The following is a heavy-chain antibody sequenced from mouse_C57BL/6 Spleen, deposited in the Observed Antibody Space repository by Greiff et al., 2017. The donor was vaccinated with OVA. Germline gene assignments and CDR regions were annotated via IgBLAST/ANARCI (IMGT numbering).Heavy chain of an antibody. Sequence: EVKLMESGGGLVKPGGSLKLSCAASGFTFSDYGMHWVRQAPEKGLEWVAYISSGSSTIYYADTVTGRFTISRDNAKNTLFLQMTSLRSEDTAMYYCARRYSLYAMDYWGQGTSVTVSS. CDR3: ARRYSLYAMDY. V-gene: IGHV5-17*01. CDR1: GFTFSDYG. J-gene: IGHJ4*01. D-gene: IGHD2-12*01. CDR2: ISSGSSTI.